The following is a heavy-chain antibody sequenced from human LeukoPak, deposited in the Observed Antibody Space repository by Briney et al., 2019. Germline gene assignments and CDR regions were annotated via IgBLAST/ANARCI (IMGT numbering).Heavy chain of an antibody. Sequence: GGSLRLSCAASGFTFSSYWMHWVRQAPGKGLVWVSRINSDGSITNYADSAKGRFTISRDNAKNTLYLQLNSLRAEDTAVYYCARVYGDYRTWDYWGQGTLVTVSS. CDR1: GFTFSSYW. D-gene: IGHD4-17*01. J-gene: IGHJ4*02. CDR2: INSDGSIT. V-gene: IGHV3-74*01. CDR3: ARVYGDYRTWDY.